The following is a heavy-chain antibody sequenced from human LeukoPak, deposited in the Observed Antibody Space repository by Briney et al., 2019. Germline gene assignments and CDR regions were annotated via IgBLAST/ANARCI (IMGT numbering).Heavy chain of an antibody. J-gene: IGHJ3*02. CDR1: GYTFTSLD. D-gene: IGHD3-10*01. CDR2: SNPSGDST. CDR3: ARIKSVWFGSEGAFDI. V-gene: IGHV1-46*01. Sequence: ASVKVSCKTSGYTFTSLDINWVRQAPGHGLEWLGISNPSGDSTNYAQKFQGRVTMTRDTSISTAYMELSRLRSDDTAVYYCARIKSVWFGSEGAFDIWGQGTMVTVSS.